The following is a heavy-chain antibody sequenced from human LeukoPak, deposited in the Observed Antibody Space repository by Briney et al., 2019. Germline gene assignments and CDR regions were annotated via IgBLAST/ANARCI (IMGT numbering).Heavy chain of an antibody. V-gene: IGHV3-30-3*01. CDR3: AREGFDWLLYSYYYYYGMDV. Sequence: GGSLRLSCAASGFTFSRFAMYWVRQAPGKGLEWVAVISYDGSNKYYADSVKGRFTISRDNSKNTLYLQMNSLRADDTAVYYCAREGFDWLLYSYYYYYGMDVWGQGTTVTVSS. CDR2: ISYDGSNK. J-gene: IGHJ6*02. CDR1: GFTFSRFA. D-gene: IGHD3-9*01.